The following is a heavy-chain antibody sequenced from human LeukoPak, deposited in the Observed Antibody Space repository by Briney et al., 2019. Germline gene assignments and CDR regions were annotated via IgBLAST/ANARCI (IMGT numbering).Heavy chain of an antibody. V-gene: IGHV4-34*01. J-gene: IGHJ4*02. D-gene: IGHD3-22*01. Sequence: PSETLSLTCAVYGGSFRGYYWSWIRRPPGKGREGIGEINHSGSTNYNPSLKSGVNISVEKYKNQFSLKLSSVTAADTAVYYCARGLGYYDSSGLDYWGQGTLVTVSS. CDR2: INHSGST. CDR1: GGSFRGYY. CDR3: ARGLGYYDSSGLDY.